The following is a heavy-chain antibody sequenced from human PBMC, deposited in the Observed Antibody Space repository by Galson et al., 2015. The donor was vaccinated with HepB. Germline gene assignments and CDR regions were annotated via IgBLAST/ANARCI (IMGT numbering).Heavy chain of an antibody. D-gene: IGHD3-22*01. V-gene: IGHV3-23*01. Sequence: SLRLSCAASGFTFSSYAMSWVRQAPGKGLEWVSAISGSGGSTYYADSVKGRFTISRDNSKNTLYLQMNSLRAEDTAVYYCAKDLWSRSGYLIRHDAFDIWGQGTMVTVSS. J-gene: IGHJ3*02. CDR3: AKDLWSRSGYLIRHDAFDI. CDR2: ISGSGGST. CDR1: GFTFSSYA.